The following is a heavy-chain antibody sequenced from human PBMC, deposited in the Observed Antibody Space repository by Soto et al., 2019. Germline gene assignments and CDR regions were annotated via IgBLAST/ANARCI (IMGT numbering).Heavy chain of an antibody. V-gene: IGHV4-30-4*01. CDR2: IYDSGNT. Sequence: QVQLQESGPGLVKSSQTLSLTCTVSGGSIRSGNYYWSWIRQPPGKGLEWIGYIYDSGNTYYNPSLKSRVIISIDTSKNQFSRKLRSVTAADTAVYYGAREGNAFGAPFDYGGQGTLVTVSS. CDR1: GGSIRSGNYY. CDR3: AREGNAFGAPFDY. D-gene: IGHD1-1*01. J-gene: IGHJ4*02.